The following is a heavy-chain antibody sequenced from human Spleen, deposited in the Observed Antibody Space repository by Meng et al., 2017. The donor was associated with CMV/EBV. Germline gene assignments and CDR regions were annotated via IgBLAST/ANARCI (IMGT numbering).Heavy chain of an antibody. CDR1: GFPFSGDW. Sequence: GESLKISCAASGFPFSGDWMYWVRQAPGKGLKLVSRINSDGSSTGYADSVKGRFTISRDNANNTLYLLLNSLRAEDTAVYYCVTNLYCSGGSCRNYWGQGTLVTVSS. J-gene: IGHJ4*02. CDR2: INSDGSST. V-gene: IGHV3-74*01. CDR3: VTNLYCSGGSCRNY. D-gene: IGHD2-15*01.